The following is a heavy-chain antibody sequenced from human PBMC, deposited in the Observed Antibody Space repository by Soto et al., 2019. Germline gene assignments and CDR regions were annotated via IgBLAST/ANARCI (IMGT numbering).Heavy chain of an antibody. Sequence: QLQLQEYGSGLVKPSQTLSLTCAVSGGSISSGGYSWSWIRQPPGKGLELIGYIYHSASTYYNPSLKSRVTISVDRSKNQLSLKLSSVTAADTAVYYCARVPDYGGQETLVTGSS. J-gene: IGHJ4*02. CDR1: GGSISSGGYS. V-gene: IGHV4-30-2*01. CDR3: ARVPDY. CDR2: IYHSAST.